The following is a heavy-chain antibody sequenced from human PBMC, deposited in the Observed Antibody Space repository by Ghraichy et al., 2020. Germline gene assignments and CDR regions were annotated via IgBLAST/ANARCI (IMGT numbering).Heavy chain of an antibody. CDR3: ARDGTRYDSSPDDY. D-gene: IGHD3-22*01. CDR1: GFTFSSYE. CDR2: ISSSGSTI. J-gene: IGHJ4*02. V-gene: IGHV3-48*03. Sequence: GGSLRLSCAASGFTFSSYEMNWVRQAPGKGLEWVSYISSSGSTIYYADSVKGQFTISRDNAKNSLYLQMNSLRAEDTAVYYCARDGTRYDSSPDDYWGQGTLVTVSS.